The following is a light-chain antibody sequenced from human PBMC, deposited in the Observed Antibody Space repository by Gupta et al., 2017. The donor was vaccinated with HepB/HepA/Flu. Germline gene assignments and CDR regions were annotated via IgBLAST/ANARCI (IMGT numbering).Light chain of an antibody. J-gene: IGLJ2*01. Sequence: QSVLTPPPSVSGAPGPRVTLSCTGSSSNIGAGYDVHWYQQLPGTAPKLLFYGNSNRPSGVPDRFSGSKSGTSASLAITGLQAEDEADYYCQSYDSSLSGSVFGGGTKLTVL. V-gene: IGLV1-40*01. CDR2: GNS. CDR1: SSNIGAGYD. CDR3: QSYDSSLSGSV.